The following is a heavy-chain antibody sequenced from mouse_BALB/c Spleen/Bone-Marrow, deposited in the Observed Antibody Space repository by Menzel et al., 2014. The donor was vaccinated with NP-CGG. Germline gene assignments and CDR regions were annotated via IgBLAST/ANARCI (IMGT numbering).Heavy chain of an antibody. J-gene: IGHJ4*01. Sequence: QVQLQQPGAEFVMPGASVKMSCKASGYTFTDKWMHWVKQRPGQGLEWIRAIGTSDSYINYNQKFKGKASLTVDASSSTAYMHLSSLTSDDSAVYYCARGGHDFSLDYWGQGTSVIVSS. CDR2: IGTSDSYI. CDR1: GYTFTDKW. V-gene: IGHV1-69*01. CDR3: ARGGHDFSLDY. D-gene: IGHD2-4*01.